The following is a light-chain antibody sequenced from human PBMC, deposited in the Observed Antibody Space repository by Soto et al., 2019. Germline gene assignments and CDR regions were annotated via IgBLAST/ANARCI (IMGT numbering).Light chain of an antibody. CDR3: QQRTNWLT. CDR1: QNVSTY. V-gene: IGKV3-11*01. CDR2: DAS. J-gene: IGKJ3*01. Sequence: EIELTQSPATLSLSPGERATLSCRASQNVSTYLAWYQQKPGQAPRLLIYDASNRATGIPARFSGSGSGTDFTLTISSLEPEDFAVYYCQQRTNWLTFGPGTKVDIK.